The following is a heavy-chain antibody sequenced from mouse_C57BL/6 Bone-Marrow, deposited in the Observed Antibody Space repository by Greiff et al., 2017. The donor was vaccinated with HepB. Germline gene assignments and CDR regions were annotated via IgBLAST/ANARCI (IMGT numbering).Heavy chain of an antibody. CDR2: FYPGSGNT. V-gene: IGHV1-84*01. J-gene: IGHJ2*01. Sequence: VQLQQSGPELVKPGASVKISCKASGYTFTDYYINWVKQRPGQGLEWIGWFYPGSGNTKYNEKFKGKATLTVDPSSSSAYMQLSSLTSEDSAVYYCARRDLLLRWSIDYWGQGTTLTVSS. CDR3: ARRDLLLRWSIDY. D-gene: IGHD1-1*01. CDR1: GYTFTDYY.